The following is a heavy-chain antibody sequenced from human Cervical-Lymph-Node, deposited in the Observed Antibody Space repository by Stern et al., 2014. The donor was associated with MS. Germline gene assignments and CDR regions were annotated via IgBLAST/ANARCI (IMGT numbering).Heavy chain of an antibody. Sequence: EVQLVESGGGLVQPGGSLRLSCAASGFTFSSYWMHWVRQAPGKGLVWVSRINSDGSSTRYADSVKGRFTISRDNAKNTLYLQMNSLRAEDTAVYYCASLYGSGSPGWFDPWGQGTLVTVSS. V-gene: IGHV3-74*02. J-gene: IGHJ5*02. D-gene: IGHD3-10*01. CDR1: GFTFSSYW. CDR3: ASLYGSGSPGWFDP. CDR2: INSDGSST.